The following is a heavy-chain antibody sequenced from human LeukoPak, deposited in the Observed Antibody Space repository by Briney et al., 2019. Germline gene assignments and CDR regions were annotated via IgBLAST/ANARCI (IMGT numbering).Heavy chain of an antibody. CDR3: ARVWIQLWLTDY. CDR1: GGSINSYY. CDR2: INHSGST. J-gene: IGHJ4*02. Sequence: SETLSLTCTVSGGSINSYYWSWIRQPPGKGLEWIGEINHSGSTNYNPSLKSRVTISVDTSKNQFSLKLSSVTAADTAVYYCARVWIQLWLTDYWGQGTLVTVSS. D-gene: IGHD5-18*01. V-gene: IGHV4-34*01.